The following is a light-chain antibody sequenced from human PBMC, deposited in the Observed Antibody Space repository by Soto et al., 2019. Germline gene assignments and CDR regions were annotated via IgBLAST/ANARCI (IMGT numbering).Light chain of an antibody. CDR2: GTS. CDR3: QQYGTSLMYT. J-gene: IGKJ2*01. V-gene: IGKV3-20*01. Sequence: ETVLTQSPGTLSLSPGERATLSCRASQSVSTSYLAWYQQKPGQAPRLLIYGTSTRATGIPDRFSGSGSGTDFILTISRLEPEDFAVYYCQQYGTSLMYTFGQGTKVDIK. CDR1: QSVSTSY.